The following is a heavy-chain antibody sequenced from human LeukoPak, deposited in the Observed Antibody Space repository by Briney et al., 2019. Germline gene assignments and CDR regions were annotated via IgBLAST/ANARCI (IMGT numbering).Heavy chain of an antibody. J-gene: IGHJ5*02. Sequence: QTGGSLRLSCAASGFTFSSYAMSWVRQAPGKGLEWVSAISGSGGSTYYADSVKGRFTISRDNSKNTLYLQMNSLRAEDTAVYYCAKGPSIVVVPAAMGNWFDPWGQGTLVTVSS. CDR1: GFTFSSYA. V-gene: IGHV3-23*01. CDR2: ISGSGGST. D-gene: IGHD2-2*01. CDR3: AKGPSIVVVPAAMGNWFDP.